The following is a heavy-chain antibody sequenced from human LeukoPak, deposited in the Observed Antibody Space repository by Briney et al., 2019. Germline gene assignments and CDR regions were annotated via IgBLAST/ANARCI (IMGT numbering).Heavy chain of an antibody. J-gene: IGHJ4*02. D-gene: IGHD6-19*01. CDR2: IIPIFGAA. CDR3: ARRGIAVAGYYFDY. Sequence: SVKVSCKASGGTFSSYASSWVRQAPGQGLEWMGGIIPIFGAANYAQKSQGRVTITADESTSTAYMELSSLRSEDTAVYYCARRGIAVAGYYFDYWGQGTLVTVSS. V-gene: IGHV1-69*13. CDR1: GGTFSSYA.